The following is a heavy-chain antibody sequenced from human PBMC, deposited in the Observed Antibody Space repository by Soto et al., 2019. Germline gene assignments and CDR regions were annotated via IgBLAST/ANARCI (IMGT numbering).Heavy chain of an antibody. V-gene: IGHV4-59*01. Sequence: QVQLQESGPGLVKPSETLSLTCTVSGGSISSYYWSWIRQPPGKGLEWIGYISYSGSTNYNPSLKSRVTISVDTSKNQFSLKLSSVTAADTAVYYCARDDRYSSWGQYYYGMDVWGQGTTVTVSS. CDR3: ARDDRYSSWGQYYYGMDV. D-gene: IGHD6-13*01. CDR1: GGSISSYY. CDR2: ISYSGST. J-gene: IGHJ6*02.